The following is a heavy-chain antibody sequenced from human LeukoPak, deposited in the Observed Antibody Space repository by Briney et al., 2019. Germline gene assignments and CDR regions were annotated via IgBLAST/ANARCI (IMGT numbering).Heavy chain of an antibody. Sequence: GGSLRHSCAASGFTFSTYWMTWVRQAPGKGLEWVANIKQDGSENYYVDSVKGRFIISRDNAKNSLSLQMNSLRAEDPAVYYCARGRLTSDCWGQGTLVTVSS. J-gene: IGHJ4*02. CDR2: IKQDGSEN. V-gene: IGHV3-7*01. CDR3: ARGRLTSDC. CDR1: GFTFSTYW. D-gene: IGHD3-16*01.